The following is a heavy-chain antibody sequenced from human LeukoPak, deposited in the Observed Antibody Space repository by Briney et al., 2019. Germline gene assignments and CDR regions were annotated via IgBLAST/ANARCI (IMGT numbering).Heavy chain of an antibody. CDR1: GGSFCGYY. CDR2: INHSGST. J-gene: IGHJ4*02. V-gene: IGHV4-34*01. Sequence: SETLSLTCAVYGGSFCGYYWSWIRQPPGKGLEWIGEINHSGSTNYNPSLKSRVTISVDTSKDQFSLKLSSVTAADTAVYYCARRQWLLYRYFDYWGQGTLVTVSS. CDR3: ARRQWLLYRYFDY. D-gene: IGHD3-3*01.